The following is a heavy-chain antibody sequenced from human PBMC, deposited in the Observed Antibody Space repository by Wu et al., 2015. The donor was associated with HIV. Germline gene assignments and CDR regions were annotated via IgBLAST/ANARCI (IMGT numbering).Heavy chain of an antibody. J-gene: IGHJ4*02. D-gene: IGHD6-13*01. Sequence: QVQLVQSGAEIKKPGSSVKVSCKTSGDTFSNYSISWVRQAPGQGLEWMGIINPVTGDTTCAQKFQGRVNMTREMSTSTVYMELRNLRSEDTAVYFCTRSRFAGSSDTWYSFDKWGQGTLVTVSS. CDR2: INPVTGDT. CDR1: GDTFSNYS. V-gene: IGHV1-46*01. CDR3: TRSRFAGSSDTWYSFDK.